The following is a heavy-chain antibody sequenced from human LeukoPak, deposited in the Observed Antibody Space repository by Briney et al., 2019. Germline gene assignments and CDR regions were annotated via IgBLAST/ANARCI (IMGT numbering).Heavy chain of an antibody. V-gene: IGHV4-59*01. J-gene: IGHJ4*02. D-gene: IGHD2-15*01. Sequence: SETLSLTCAVYGGSFSGYYWSWIRQPPGKGLEWIGYIYYSGSPNYNPSLKSRVTISVDTSKNHFSLKLSSVTAADTAVYYCARDGGYCSGGSCYSYWGQGTLVTVSS. CDR3: ARDGGYCSGGSCYSY. CDR2: IYYSGSP. CDR1: GGSFSGYY.